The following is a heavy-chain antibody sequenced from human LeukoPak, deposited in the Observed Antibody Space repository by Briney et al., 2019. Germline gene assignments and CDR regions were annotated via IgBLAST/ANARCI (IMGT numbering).Heavy chain of an antibody. CDR3: ARAWKVDY. CDR1: GFTFSSDW. D-gene: IGHD1-1*01. CDR2: INRDGRST. V-gene: IGHV3-74*01. Sequence: GGSLRLSCAASGFTFSSDWMHWVRHAPGKGLVWVSRINRDGRSTTYADSVKGRFTISRDNAKNTLYLQMNSLRAEDTAVYYCARAWKVDYWGQGTLVTVSS. J-gene: IGHJ4*02.